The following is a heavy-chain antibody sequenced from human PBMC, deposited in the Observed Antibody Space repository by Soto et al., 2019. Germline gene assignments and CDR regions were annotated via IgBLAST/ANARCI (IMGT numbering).Heavy chain of an antibody. CDR3: ARVADYGGNADAFDI. D-gene: IGHD4-17*01. Sequence: ASVKVSCKASGYTFTSYGISWVRQAPGQGLEWMRWISAYNGNTNYAQKLQGRVTTTTDTSTSTAYMELRSLRSDDTAVYYCARVADYGGNADAFDIWGQGTMVTVSS. V-gene: IGHV1-18*04. J-gene: IGHJ3*02. CDR1: GYTFTSYG. CDR2: ISAYNGNT.